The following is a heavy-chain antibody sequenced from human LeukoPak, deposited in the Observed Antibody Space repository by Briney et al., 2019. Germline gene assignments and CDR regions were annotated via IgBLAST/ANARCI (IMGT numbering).Heavy chain of an antibody. CDR2: IHYSGKA. D-gene: IGHD3-16*01. CDR3: ARFGVDYDMDV. J-gene: IGHJ6*02. Sequence: PSETLSLTCTVSGGSISGHYWTWVRQPPGEGLEWIGQIHYSGKADYSPSLRSRITISVDTSKNQMSLKVTSVTAADTAVYYCARFGVDYDMDVWGQGTTVTVS. V-gene: IGHV4-59*11. CDR1: GGSISGHY.